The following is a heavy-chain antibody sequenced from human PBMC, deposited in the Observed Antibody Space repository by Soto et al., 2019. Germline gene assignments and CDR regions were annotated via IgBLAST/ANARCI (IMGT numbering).Heavy chain of an antibody. V-gene: IGHV3-48*03. D-gene: IGHD5-12*01. CDR2: ISSSGSTI. Sequence: EVQLVESGGGLVQPGGSLRLSCAASGFTFSSYEMNWVRQAPGKGLEWVSYISSSGSTIYYADSVKGRFTISRDNAKNSLYLQMNSLRAEDTAVYYCARDTTTLTGYYYDGMDVWGQGTTVTVSS. CDR1: GFTFSSYE. J-gene: IGHJ6*02. CDR3: ARDTTTLTGYYYDGMDV.